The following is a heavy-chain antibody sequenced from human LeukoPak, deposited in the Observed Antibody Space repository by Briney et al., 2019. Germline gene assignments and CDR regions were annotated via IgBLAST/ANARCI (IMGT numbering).Heavy chain of an antibody. V-gene: IGHV3-7*04. J-gene: IGHJ4*02. CDR2: IKPDGSEK. CDR1: GLTFSGYW. CDR3: ARGSGDY. Sequence: GGSLRLSCAASGLTFSGYWMNWVRQAPGKGLEWVANIKPDGSEKYYVDSVKGRFTISRDNAKNSLYLQMTSLRAEDTAVYYCARGSGDYSGQGTLVTVSS.